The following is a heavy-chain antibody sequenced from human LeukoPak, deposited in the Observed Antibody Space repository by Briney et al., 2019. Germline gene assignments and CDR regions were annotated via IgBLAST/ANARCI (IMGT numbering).Heavy chain of an antibody. D-gene: IGHD6-13*01. CDR1: GGSISSYY. CDR2: IYYSGST. Sequence: KSSETLSLTCTVSGGSISSYYWSWIRQPPGKGLEWIGYIYYSGSTNYNPSLKSRVTISVDTSKNQFSLKLSSVTAADTAVYYCARGESSSWYWEFDYWGQGTLVTVSS. J-gene: IGHJ4*02. V-gene: IGHV4-59*08. CDR3: ARGESSSWYWEFDY.